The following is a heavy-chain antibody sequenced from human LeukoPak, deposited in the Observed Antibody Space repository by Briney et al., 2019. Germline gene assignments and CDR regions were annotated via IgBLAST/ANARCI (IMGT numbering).Heavy chain of an antibody. D-gene: IGHD1-14*01. CDR1: GYTLTELS. CDR2: FDPEDGET. Sequence: ASVKVSFKVSGYTLTELSMHWVRQAPGKGLEWMGGFDPEDGETIYAQKFQGRVTMTEDTSTDTAYMELSSLRSEDTAVYYCATESEKPQIYYYYGMDVWGQGTTVTVSS. V-gene: IGHV1-24*01. J-gene: IGHJ6*02. CDR3: ATESEKPQIYYYYGMDV.